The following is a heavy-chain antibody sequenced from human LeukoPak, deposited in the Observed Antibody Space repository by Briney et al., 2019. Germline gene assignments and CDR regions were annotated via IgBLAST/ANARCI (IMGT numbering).Heavy chain of an antibody. J-gene: IGHJ3*02. Sequence: ASVKVSCKASGYTFTGYYMHWVRQSPGQGREGMGWINPNSGGTNYAQKLQGRVTMTRDTSSSTAYMELSRLRSDDTAVYYYARVGDGYNGPDYDAFDIWGQGTMVTVSS. CDR2: INPNSGGT. CDR3: ARVGDGYNGPDYDAFDI. D-gene: IGHD5-24*01. V-gene: IGHV1-2*02. CDR1: GYTFTGYY.